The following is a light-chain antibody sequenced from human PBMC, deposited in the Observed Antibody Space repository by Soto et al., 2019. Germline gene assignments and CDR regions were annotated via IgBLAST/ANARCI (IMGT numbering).Light chain of an antibody. V-gene: IGLV2-14*03. Sequence: QSALTQPASVSGSPGQSITISCTGTSGDIGSYNRVSWYQQHPGKAPKLVMHGNSQRPSGVPDRFSGSKSGTSASLAISGLRTEDEAQYYCAAWDDSLSGVVFGGGTQLTVL. CDR2: GNS. CDR1: SGDIGSYNR. J-gene: IGLJ2*01. CDR3: AAWDDSLSGVV.